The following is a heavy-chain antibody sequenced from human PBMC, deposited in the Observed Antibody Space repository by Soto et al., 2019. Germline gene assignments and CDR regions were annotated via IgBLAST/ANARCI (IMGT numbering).Heavy chain of an antibody. V-gene: IGHV4-31*03. J-gene: IGHJ4*02. CDR3: ARTPGY. CDR2: IYYSGST. Sequence: QVKLQESGPELLKPSRTLSLTCTFSGGSISIGGYYWSWIRQHPGKGLEWIGYIYYSGSTYYKPSLKSRVTISVDTSKNQFSLKLSSVTAADTAVYYCARTPGYWGQGTLVTVSS. CDR1: GGSISIGGYY.